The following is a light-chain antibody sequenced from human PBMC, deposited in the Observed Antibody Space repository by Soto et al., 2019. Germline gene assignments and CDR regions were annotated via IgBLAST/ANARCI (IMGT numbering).Light chain of an antibody. Sequence: QSGLAQPPPVSPSPGQRVTISCPWSSSNIGASSDIHWYLHLPATAPQLLLHGSYSRPPGAPDRSSVSTSATSSSLALAGIQAEDEAAYSCPSYDSSLRIHVFASGTEATVL. CDR3: PSYDSSLRIHV. CDR1: SSNIGASSD. V-gene: IGLV1-40*01. CDR2: GSY. J-gene: IGLJ6*01.